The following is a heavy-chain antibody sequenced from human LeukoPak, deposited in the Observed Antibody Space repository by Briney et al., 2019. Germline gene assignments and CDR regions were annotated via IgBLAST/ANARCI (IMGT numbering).Heavy chain of an antibody. D-gene: IGHD1-26*01. J-gene: IGHJ3*02. CDR1: GFIFSSYS. CDR2: ISSGSSYI. CDR3: ARDVGASAPDAFDI. Sequence: GGSLRLSCAASGFIFSSYSMNWVRQAPGKGLEWVSSISSGSSYIYYADSVKGRFTISRDNAKNSLYLQMNSLRAEDTDVYYCARDVGASAPDAFDIWGQGTMVTVSS. V-gene: IGHV3-21*01.